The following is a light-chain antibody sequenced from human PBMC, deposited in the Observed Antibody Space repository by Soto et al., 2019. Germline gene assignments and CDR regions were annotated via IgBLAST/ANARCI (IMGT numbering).Light chain of an antibody. CDR3: QQRSNWPPTWT. J-gene: IGKJ1*01. CDR1: QSVGSY. CDR2: DAS. V-gene: IGKV3-11*01. Sequence: EVVLTQSPATLSLSPGERATLSCRASQSVGSYLAWYQHKPGQPPRLLIYDASNRATGIPARFSGSGSGTDFTLTISSLEPEDFGVYYCQQRSNWPPTWTFGQGTKVEIK.